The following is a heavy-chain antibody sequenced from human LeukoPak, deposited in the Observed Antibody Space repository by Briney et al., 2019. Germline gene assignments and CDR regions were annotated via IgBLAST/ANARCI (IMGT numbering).Heavy chain of an antibody. CDR3: ARVVGYYGSGNYYFDY. D-gene: IGHD3-10*01. CDR2: IVGRGGST. J-gene: IGHJ4*02. CDR1: GFTFSTYA. V-gene: IGHV3-23*01. Sequence: GGSLRLSCVASGFTFSTYAMSWVRQAPGKGLEWVSTIVGRGGSTFYADSVKGRFSISRDNSKNTLFLQMNSLRAEDTAAYFCARVVGYYGSGNYYFDYWGQETLVTVSS.